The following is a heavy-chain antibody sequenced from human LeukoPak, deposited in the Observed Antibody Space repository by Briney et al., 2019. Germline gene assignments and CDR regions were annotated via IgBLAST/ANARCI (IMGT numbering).Heavy chain of an antibody. V-gene: IGHV1-46*01. CDR2: INPSGGST. D-gene: IGHD3-10*01. J-gene: IGHJ4*02. Sequence: ASVKVSCKASGYPFTSYYMHWVRQAPGQGFEWMGIINPSGGSTSYAQKFQGRVTMTSDTSTSTVYMELSSLRSEDTAVYYCARDPHNYSSGSPKYYFDCWGQGTLVTVSS. CDR3: ARDPHNYSSGSPKYYFDC. CDR1: GYPFTSYY.